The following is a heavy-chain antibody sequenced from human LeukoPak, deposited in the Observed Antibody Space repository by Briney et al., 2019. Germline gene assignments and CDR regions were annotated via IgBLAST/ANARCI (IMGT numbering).Heavy chain of an antibody. V-gene: IGHV3-7*01. CDR2: IKQDGSMK. Sequence: GGSLRLSCEASGFTFSRHWMSWVRQAPGRGLEWVANIKQDGSMKQYADSVRGRFIISRDNAKNSVYLQLSSLKAEDSAVYFCARDGSGGYYVYWGQGTLVTVSS. D-gene: IGHD2-15*01. CDR1: GFTFSRHW. J-gene: IGHJ4*02. CDR3: ARDGSGGYYVY.